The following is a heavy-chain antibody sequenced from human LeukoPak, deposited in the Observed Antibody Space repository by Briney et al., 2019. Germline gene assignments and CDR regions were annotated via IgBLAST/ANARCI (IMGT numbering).Heavy chain of an antibody. D-gene: IGHD3-22*01. Sequence: GGSLRLSCAASGFTSSSYSMNWVRQAPGKGLEWVSSISSSSSYIYYADSVKGRFTISRDNAKNSLYLQMNSLRAEDTAVYYCARPLPLYYYDSSGYYEWYFDLWGRGTLVTVSS. V-gene: IGHV3-21*01. CDR2: ISSSSSYI. J-gene: IGHJ2*01. CDR1: GFTSSSYS. CDR3: ARPLPLYYYDSSGYYEWYFDL.